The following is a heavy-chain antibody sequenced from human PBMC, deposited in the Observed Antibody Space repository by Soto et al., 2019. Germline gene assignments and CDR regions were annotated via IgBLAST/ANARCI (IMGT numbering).Heavy chain of an antibody. J-gene: IGHJ3*02. CDR3: ASYPDLTDAFDI. Sequence: QLQLQESGPGLVKPSETLSLTCTVSGGSISSSSYYWGWIRQPPGKGLEWIGSIYYSGSTYYNPSPKSRVTISEDTSKTQFPLKLSSVTAADTAVYYCASYPDLTDAFDIWGQGTMVTVSS. V-gene: IGHV4-39*01. CDR1: GGSISSSSYY. D-gene: IGHD3-16*02. CDR2: IYYSGST.